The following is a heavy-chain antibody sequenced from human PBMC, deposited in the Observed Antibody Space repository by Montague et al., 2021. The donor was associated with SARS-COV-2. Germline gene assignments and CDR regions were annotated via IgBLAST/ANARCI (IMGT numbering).Heavy chain of an antibody. CDR2: IYTSGST. Sequence: SETLSLTCTVSGGSISSYFWGWIRQPAGKGLEWIGRIYTSGSTNFNPSLKGRVTMSIDRSKNQFSLKLSSVTAADTAVYYCARDLIVYVYVWGSYRPYGMDVWGQGTTVTVSS. J-gene: IGHJ6*02. V-gene: IGHV4-4*07. D-gene: IGHD3-16*02. CDR1: GGSISSYF. CDR3: ARDLIVYVYVWGSYRPYGMDV.